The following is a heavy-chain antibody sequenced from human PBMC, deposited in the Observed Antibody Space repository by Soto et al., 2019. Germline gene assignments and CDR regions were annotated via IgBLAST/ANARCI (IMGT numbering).Heavy chain of an antibody. D-gene: IGHD6-13*01. J-gene: IGHJ6*02. CDR2: ISSSSSYI. CDR3: ASMSSAAGTGVVVRYYYGMDV. Sequence: EVQLVESGGGLVKPGGSLRLSCAASGFTFSSYSMNWVRQAPGKGLEWVSSISSSSSYIYYADSVKGRFTISRDNAKNSLYLQMNSLRAEDTAVYYYASMSSAAGTGVVVRYYYGMDVWGQGTTVTVSS. CDR1: GFTFSSYS. V-gene: IGHV3-21*01.